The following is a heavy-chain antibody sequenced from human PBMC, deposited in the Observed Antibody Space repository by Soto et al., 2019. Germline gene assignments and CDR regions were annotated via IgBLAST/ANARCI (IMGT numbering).Heavy chain of an antibody. J-gene: IGHJ6*02. CDR2: IKSKTDGGTT. V-gene: IGHV3-15*07. Sequence: EVQLVESGGGLVKPGGSLRLSCAASGFTFSNAWMNWVRQAPGKGLEWVGRIKSKTDGGTTDYAAPVKGRFTISRDDSKNTLYLQMNSLKTEDTAVYYCTTGIWIAARPGYYYGMDVWGQGTTVTVSS. CDR3: TTGIWIAARPGYYYGMDV. CDR1: GFTFSNAW. D-gene: IGHD6-6*01.